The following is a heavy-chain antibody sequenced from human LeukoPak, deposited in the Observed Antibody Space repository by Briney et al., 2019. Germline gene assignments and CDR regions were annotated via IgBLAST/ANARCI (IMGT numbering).Heavy chain of an antibody. CDR1: GGSISSGGYY. CDR3: AKSTYYYDTFVNAFDL. D-gene: IGHD3-22*01. Sequence: SETLSLTCTVSGGSISSGGYYWSWIRQPPGKGLEWIGYIYHSGSTYYNPSLKSRVTISVDRSKNQFSLKLSSVTAADTAVYYCAKSTYYYDTFVNAFDLWGQGTVVTVSS. V-gene: IGHV4-30-2*01. J-gene: IGHJ3*01. CDR2: IYHSGST.